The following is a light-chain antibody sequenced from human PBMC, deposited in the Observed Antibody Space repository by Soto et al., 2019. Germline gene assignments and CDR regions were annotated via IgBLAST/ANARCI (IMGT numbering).Light chain of an antibody. J-gene: IGLJ3*02. CDR1: SSDVGSYNL. CDR3: CSYAGSSPWV. V-gene: IGLV2-23*01. CDR2: EGS. Sequence: QSALTQPASVSGSPGQSITISCTGTSSDVGSYNLVSWYQQHPGKAPKLMIYEGSKRPSGVSNRFSGSKSGNTASLTISGLQAEDEEDYYCCSYAGSSPWVFGGGTKLTVL.